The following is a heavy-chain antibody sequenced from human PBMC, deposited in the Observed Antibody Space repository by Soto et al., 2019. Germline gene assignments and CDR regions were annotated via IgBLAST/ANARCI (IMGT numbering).Heavy chain of an antibody. V-gene: IGHV2-5*02. CDR2: IYWDDDK. CDR1: GFSLSTSGVG. Sequence: SGPTLVKPTQTLTLTCTFSGFSLSTSGVGVGWIRQPPGKALEWLALIYWDDDKRYSPSLKSRLTITKDTSKNQVVLTMTNMDPVDTATYYCARLVDCSGGSCYEFLSYYFDYWGQGTLVTVSS. CDR3: ARLVDCSGGSCYEFLSYYFDY. J-gene: IGHJ4*02. D-gene: IGHD2-15*01.